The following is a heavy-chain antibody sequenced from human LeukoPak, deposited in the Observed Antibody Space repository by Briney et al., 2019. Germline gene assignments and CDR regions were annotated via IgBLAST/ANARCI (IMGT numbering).Heavy chain of an antibody. CDR1: GFPFDDYA. V-gene: IGHV3-9*01. Sequence: GRSLRLSCAASGFPFDDYAMHWVRQAPGKGLEWVSGIRWSTDSVGYADFVRGRFTISRDKAKNSLYLRMNSLRAEDTALYYCVKDFGQTTAAIAYWGQGTLVTVSS. CDR2: IRWSTDSV. CDR3: VKDFGQTTAAIAY. D-gene: IGHD2-2*01. J-gene: IGHJ4*02.